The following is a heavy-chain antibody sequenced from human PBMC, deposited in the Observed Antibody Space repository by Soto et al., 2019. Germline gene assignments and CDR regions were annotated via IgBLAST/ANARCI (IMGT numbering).Heavy chain of an antibody. CDR2: LIPIFGTA. CDR1: GGTFSSYA. CDR3: ARGGSGYSGAFDI. V-gene: IGHV1-69*12. Sequence: QVQLVQSGAEVKKPGSSVKVSCKASGGTFSSYAISWVRQAPGQGLEWMGGLIPIFGTANYAQKFQGRVTITADESTSKAYMELSSLRCEDTAVYYCARGGSGYSGAFDIWGQGTMVTVSS. J-gene: IGHJ3*02. D-gene: IGHD3-22*01.